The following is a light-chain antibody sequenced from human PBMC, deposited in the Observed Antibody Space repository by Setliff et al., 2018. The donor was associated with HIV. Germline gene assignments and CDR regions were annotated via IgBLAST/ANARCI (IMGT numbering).Light chain of an antibody. J-gene: IGLJ1*01. V-gene: IGLV2-8*01. CDR2: EVN. Sequence: QSVLAQPPSASGSPGQSVTISCTGTSSDVGGYDYVSWYQQHPGKAPKVVIYEVNKRPSGVPDRFSGSKSGNTASLTVSGLQAEDEADYYCSSYADSNNYVLGTGTKV. CDR1: SSDVGGYDY. CDR3: SSYADSNNYV.